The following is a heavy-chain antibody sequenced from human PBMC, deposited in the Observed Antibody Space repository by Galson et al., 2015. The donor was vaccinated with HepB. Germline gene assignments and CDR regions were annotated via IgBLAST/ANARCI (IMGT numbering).Heavy chain of an antibody. CDR2: INPNSGDT. J-gene: IGHJ5*02. CDR1: GYSFTGSGYY. Sequence: SVKVSCKASGYSFTGSGYYMHWVRQAPGQGLGWMGWINPNSGDTNYAQKFQGRVTMTRDKSINTAYMELSSLRSDDTAVYYCARYQRGLGGSYPWGQGTLVSVSS. V-gene: IGHV1-2*02. D-gene: IGHD1-26*01. CDR3: ARYQRGLGGSYP.